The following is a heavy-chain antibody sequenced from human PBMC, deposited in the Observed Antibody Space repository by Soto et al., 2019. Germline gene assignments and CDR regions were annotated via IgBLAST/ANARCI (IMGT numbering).Heavy chain of an antibody. D-gene: IGHD2-15*01. CDR1: GFTVSSNY. CDR2: IYSGGST. J-gene: IGHJ3*02. V-gene: IGHV3-66*01. CDR3: ARDGGLCSGGSCYGDAFDI. Sequence: GGSLRLSCAASGFTVSSNYMSWVRQAPGKGLEWVSVIYSGGSTYYADSVKGRFTISRDNSKNTLYLQMNSLRAEDTAVYYCARDGGLCSGGSCYGDAFDIWGQGTMVTVSS.